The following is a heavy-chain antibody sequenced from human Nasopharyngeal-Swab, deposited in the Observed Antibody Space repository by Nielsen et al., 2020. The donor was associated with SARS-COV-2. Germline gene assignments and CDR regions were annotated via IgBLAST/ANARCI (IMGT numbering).Heavy chain of an antibody. J-gene: IGHJ4*02. CDR1: GYTFTSYY. Sequence: ASVKVSCKASGYTFTSYYMHWVRQAPGQGLEWMGIIDPSGATTTYAQKFQGRVTMTRDASTSTVYMELSSLRSEDTAVYYCARLTAATNGFDYWGQGTLVTVSS. CDR3: ARLTAATNGFDY. V-gene: IGHV1-46*01. CDR2: IDPSGATT. D-gene: IGHD5-12*01.